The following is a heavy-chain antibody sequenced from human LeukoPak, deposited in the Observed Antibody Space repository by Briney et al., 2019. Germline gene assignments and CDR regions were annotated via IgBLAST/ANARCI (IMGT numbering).Heavy chain of an antibody. V-gene: IGHV3-30*18. CDR1: GFTFSSYG. Sequence: PGRSLRLSCAASGFTFSSYGMHWVRQAPGKGLEWVAVISYDGSNKYYADSVKGRFTISRDNTKNTLYLQMNSLRAEDTAVYYCAKDPAVSDMDVWGQGTTVTVSS. J-gene: IGHJ6*02. CDR3: AKDPAVSDMDV. CDR2: ISYDGSNK.